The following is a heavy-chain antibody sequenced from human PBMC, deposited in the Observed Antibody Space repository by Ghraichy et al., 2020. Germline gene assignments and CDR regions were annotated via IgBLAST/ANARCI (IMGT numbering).Heavy chain of an antibody. V-gene: IGHV4-59*08. CDR2: RYYSGNP. J-gene: IGHJ4*02. CDR1: GGSMSPYY. CDR3: ARLATDHDILSGNDY. Sequence: SETLSLTCSVSGGSMSPYYWSWVRQPPGKGLEWIGYRYYSGNPHYNPSLMSRASISVDTPNNQFSLRLSSVTAVDTDVYYCARLATDHDILSGNDYWGQGMLVTVSS. D-gene: IGHD3-3*01.